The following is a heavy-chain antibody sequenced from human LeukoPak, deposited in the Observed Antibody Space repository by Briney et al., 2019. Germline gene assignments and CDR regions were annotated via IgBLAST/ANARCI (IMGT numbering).Heavy chain of an antibody. CDR1: GGSISSYY. CDR2: IYTSGST. Sequence: SETLSLTCTVSGGSISSYYWSWIRQPPGKGLEWIGYIYTSGSTNYNPSLKSRVTISVDPSKNQFSLKVSSVTAADTAVYYCARGPYDMDVWGKGTTVTVSS. V-gene: IGHV4-4*09. J-gene: IGHJ6*03. CDR3: ARGPYDMDV.